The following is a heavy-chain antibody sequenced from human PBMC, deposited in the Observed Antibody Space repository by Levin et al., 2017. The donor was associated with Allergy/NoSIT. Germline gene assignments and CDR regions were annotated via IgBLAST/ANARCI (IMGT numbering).Heavy chain of an antibody. J-gene: IGHJ4*02. CDR2: ISGSGGST. D-gene: IGHD3-22*01. CDR3: AKDSSGYFDY. CDR1: GFTFSSYA. V-gene: IGHV3-23*01. Sequence: QPGESLKISCAASGFTFSSYAMSWVRQAPGKGLEWVSAISGSGGSTYYADSVKGRFTISRDNSKNTLYLQMNSLRAEDTAVYYCAKDSSGYFDYWGQGTLVTVSS.